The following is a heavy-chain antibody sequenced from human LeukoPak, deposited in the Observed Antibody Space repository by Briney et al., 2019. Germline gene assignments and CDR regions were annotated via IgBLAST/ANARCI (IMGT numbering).Heavy chain of an antibody. CDR3: ARTRGPGQDSFDP. J-gene: IGHJ5*02. V-gene: IGHV4-31*03. CDR2: IYYSGST. Sequence: SETLSLTCTVSGGSISSGGYYWSWMRQHPGKALEWIGYIYYSGSTYYNPSLKSRVTISVDTSKNQFSLKLSSVTAADTAVYYCARTRGPGQDSFDPWGQGTLVTVSS. CDR1: GGSISSGGYY. D-gene: IGHD2-15*01.